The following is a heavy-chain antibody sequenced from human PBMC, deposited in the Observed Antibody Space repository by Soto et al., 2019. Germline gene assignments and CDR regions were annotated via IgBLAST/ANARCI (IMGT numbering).Heavy chain of an antibody. CDR3: ARIHLYSRGSKNLDY. CDR1: GFSLSNARMG. D-gene: IGHD6-19*01. CDR2: IFSNDEK. J-gene: IGHJ4*02. V-gene: IGHV2-26*01. Sequence: QVTLKESGPVLVKPTETLTLTCTVSGFSLSNARMGVSWIRQPPGKALEWLAHIFSNDEKSYSTYLKSSLTNYKTTSKSQVVLTMTNMDPVDTATYYCARIHLYSRGSKNLDYWGQGTLVTVSS.